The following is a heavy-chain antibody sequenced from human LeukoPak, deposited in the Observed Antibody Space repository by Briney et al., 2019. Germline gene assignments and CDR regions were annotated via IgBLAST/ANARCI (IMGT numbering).Heavy chain of an antibody. CDR1: GVSISSYC. Sequence: PSETLSLTCTVSGVSISSYCWSWIRQPPGKGLEWIGYIFYSGNTIYNPSLRSRVTISADTSKNHFSLRLRSVTAADTAVYYCARLAAISGSDYPDDWGQGTLVTVSS. J-gene: IGHJ4*02. D-gene: IGHD1-26*01. V-gene: IGHV4-59*08. CDR3: ARLAAISGSDYPDD. CDR2: IFYSGNT.